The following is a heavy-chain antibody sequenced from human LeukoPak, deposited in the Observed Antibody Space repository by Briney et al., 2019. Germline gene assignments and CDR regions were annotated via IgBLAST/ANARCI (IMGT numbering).Heavy chain of an antibody. Sequence: SQTLSLTCAVSGGSISSGGYSWSWIRQPPGKGLEWIGYIYHSGSTYYNPSLKSRVTISVDTSKNQFSLKLSSVTAADTAVYYCARGGITMVRGVRSCWFDPWGQGTLVTVSS. CDR3: ARGGITMVRGVRSCWFDP. CDR1: GGSISSGGYS. V-gene: IGHV4-30-2*01. J-gene: IGHJ5*02. CDR2: IYHSGST. D-gene: IGHD3-10*01.